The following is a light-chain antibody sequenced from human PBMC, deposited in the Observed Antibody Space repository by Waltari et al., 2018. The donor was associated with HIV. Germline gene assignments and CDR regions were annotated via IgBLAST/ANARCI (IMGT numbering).Light chain of an antibody. V-gene: IGLV1-47*01. Sequence: QPVLSQQPQVSGTPDQSVPISCSGGCSNIGLDHVFWYQQFPGTAPKLLIYRDNQRPPGVPDRFSGSKSGTSASLVISGLRSEDEADYYCAAWDDRLSGLFGGGTKVTVL. CDR1: CSNIGLDH. CDR2: RDN. J-gene: IGLJ2*01. CDR3: AAWDDRLSGL.